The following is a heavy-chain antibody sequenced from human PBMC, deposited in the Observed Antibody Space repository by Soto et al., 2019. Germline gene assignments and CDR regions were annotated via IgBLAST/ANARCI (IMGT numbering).Heavy chain of an antibody. J-gene: IGHJ6*02. Sequence: GGSLRLSCAASGFTFSSYAMSWVRQAPGKGLEWVSAISGSGGSTYYADSVKGRFTISRDNSKNTLYLQMNSLRAEDTAVYYCAKGRYSGYDLYGMDVWGQGTTVTVSS. V-gene: IGHV3-23*01. D-gene: IGHD5-12*01. CDR1: GFTFSSYA. CDR3: AKGRYSGYDLYGMDV. CDR2: ISGSGGST.